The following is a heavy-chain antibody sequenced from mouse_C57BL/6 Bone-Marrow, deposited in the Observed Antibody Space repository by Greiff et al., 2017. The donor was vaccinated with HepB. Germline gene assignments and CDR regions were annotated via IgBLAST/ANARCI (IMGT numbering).Heavy chain of an antibody. CDR2: IDPENGDT. D-gene: IGHD1-1*01. Sequence: EVQLQQSGAELVRPGASVKLSCTASGFNIKDDYMHWVKQRPEQGLEWIGWIDPENGDTEYASKFQGKATITADTSSNTAYLQLSSLTSEDTAVYYCTTYCYGSRNYAMDYWGQGTSVTVSS. J-gene: IGHJ4*01. V-gene: IGHV14-4*01. CDR3: TTYCYGSRNYAMDY. CDR1: GFNIKDDY.